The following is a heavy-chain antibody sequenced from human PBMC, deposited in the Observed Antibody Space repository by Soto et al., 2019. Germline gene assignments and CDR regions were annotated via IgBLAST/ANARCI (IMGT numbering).Heavy chain of an antibody. CDR2: IFGGGST. V-gene: IGHV3-53*01. CDR3: ARALSGGYDYFDS. J-gene: IGHJ4*02. D-gene: IGHD1-26*01. Sequence: GESLKISCAASGFTFSSYSMNWVRQAPGGGLEWVSVIFGGGSTYYADSVKGRFTVSRDNSKNTLYLQMNSLRVEDTAVYYCARALSGGYDYFDSWGQGTLVTVSS. CDR1: GFTFSSYS.